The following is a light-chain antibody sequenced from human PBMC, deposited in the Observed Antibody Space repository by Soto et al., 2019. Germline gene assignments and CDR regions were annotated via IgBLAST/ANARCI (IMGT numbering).Light chain of an antibody. CDR3: QQYYHVPVT. J-gene: IGKJ5*01. CDR1: QTLLYSSNNKNY. V-gene: IGKV4-1*01. Sequence: DIVMTQSPDSLSAPLGERATISCKPSQTLLYSSNNKNYLAWFQQKPGQPPKLLIYWASTRNSGVPDRFSGSGSGTDFTLSISGLQAEDAAIYYCQQYYHVPVTFGQGTRLEI. CDR2: WAS.